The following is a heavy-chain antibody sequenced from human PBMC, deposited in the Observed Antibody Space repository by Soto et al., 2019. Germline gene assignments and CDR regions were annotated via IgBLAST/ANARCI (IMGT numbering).Heavy chain of an antibody. J-gene: IGHJ4*02. Sequence: GGSVRLSCAVSGFSLNNYWMHWVRQRPGKGLVWVARIYRDGTTSYADSVKGRFTISRDNAKNTVSLQMNSLKDEDTAVYYCMRGNTGYGNFDYWGQGTLVTVSS. D-gene: IGHD5-12*01. CDR3: MRGNTGYGNFDY. V-gene: IGHV3-74*01. CDR1: GFSLNNYW. CDR2: IYRDGTT.